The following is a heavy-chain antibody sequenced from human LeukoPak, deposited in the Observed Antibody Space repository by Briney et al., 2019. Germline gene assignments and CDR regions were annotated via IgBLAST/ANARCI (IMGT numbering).Heavy chain of an antibody. CDR1: GITLSNYG. CDR2: ISDRGSRT. J-gene: IGHJ4*02. D-gene: IGHD3-22*01. Sequence: GGSLRLSCAVSGITLSNYGMSWVRQAPGKGLEWVAGISDRGSRTNYADSVKGRFTISTDHPQNTLYLQMNSLRAEDTAVYFCAKRGVVIRVILVGFHKEAYYFDSWGQGALVTVSS. CDR3: AKRGVVIRVILVGFHKEAYYFDS. V-gene: IGHV3-23*01.